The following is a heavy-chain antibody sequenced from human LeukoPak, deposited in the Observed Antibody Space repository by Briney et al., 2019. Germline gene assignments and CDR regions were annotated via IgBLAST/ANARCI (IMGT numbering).Heavy chain of an antibody. D-gene: IGHD5-12*01. V-gene: IGHV3-23*01. CDR2: ISGSGGST. CDR3: AKSGGYDYALRGTLY. J-gene: IGHJ4*02. Sequence: PGGSLRLSCAASGFTFSSYAMSWVRQAPGKGLEWVSAISGSGGSTYYADSVKGRFTISRDNSKNTLYLQMNSLRAEDTAVYYCAKSGGYDYALRGTLYWGQETRVTVSS. CDR1: GFTFSSYA.